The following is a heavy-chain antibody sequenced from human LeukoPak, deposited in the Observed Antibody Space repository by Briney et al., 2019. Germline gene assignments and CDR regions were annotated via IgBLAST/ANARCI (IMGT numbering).Heavy chain of an antibody. D-gene: IGHD2-21*02. CDR2: IIPILGIP. Sequence: ASVKVSCKDSGGTFRIYARCWVRHAPGQGLEWMGRIIPILGIPNYAQKFQGRVTITADKSTTTAYMELSSLRSEDTAVYYCATEAIVVVTARGYWYLYLLGRGTLVTVSS. J-gene: IGHJ2*01. CDR3: ATEAIVVVTARGYWYLYL. V-gene: IGHV1-69*04. CDR1: GGTFRIYA.